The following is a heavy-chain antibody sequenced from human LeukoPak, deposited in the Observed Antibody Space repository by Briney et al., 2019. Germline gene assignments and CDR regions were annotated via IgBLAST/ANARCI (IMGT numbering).Heavy chain of an antibody. V-gene: IGHV3-30*02. CDR3: AKDVSGYSYVEGFDY. J-gene: IGHJ4*02. Sequence: PWGSLRLSCAASGFTFSSYGMHWVRQAPGKGLEWVAFIRYDGSNKYYADSVKGRFTISRDNSKNTLYLQMNSLRAEDTAVYYCAKDVSGYSYVEGFDYWGQGTLVTVSS. CDR2: IRYDGSNK. D-gene: IGHD5-18*01. CDR1: GFTFSSYG.